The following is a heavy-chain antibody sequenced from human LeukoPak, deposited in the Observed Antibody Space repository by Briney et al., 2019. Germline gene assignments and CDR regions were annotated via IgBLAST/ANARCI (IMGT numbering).Heavy chain of an antibody. V-gene: IGHV3-30*03. Sequence: GGSLRLSCVASGFIFRNYGMHWVRQAPGKGLEWVAVISYDGSNKYYADSVKGRFTISRDNAKNSLYLQMNSLRAEDTAVYYCAREDGQLLYYYYGMDVWGQGTTVTVSS. CDR2: ISYDGSNK. D-gene: IGHD2-2*01. CDR3: AREDGQLLYYYYGMDV. CDR1: GFIFRNYG. J-gene: IGHJ6*02.